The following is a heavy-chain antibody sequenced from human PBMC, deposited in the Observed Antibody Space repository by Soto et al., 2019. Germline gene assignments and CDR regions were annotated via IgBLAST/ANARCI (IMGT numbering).Heavy chain of an antibody. J-gene: IGHJ4*02. Sequence: PGGSLTLDRATSSFAFGNASLSRACEGTRKGLEWVGRIKSKTDGGTTDYAAPVKGRFTISRDDSKNTLYLQMNSLKTEDTAVYYCTTDSLDIVVVVGEHHFEYWGQGTLVTVSS. CDR3: TTDSLDIVVVVGEHHFEY. CDR2: IKSKTDGGTT. V-gene: IGHV3-15*01. D-gene: IGHD2-15*01. CDR1: SFAFGNAS.